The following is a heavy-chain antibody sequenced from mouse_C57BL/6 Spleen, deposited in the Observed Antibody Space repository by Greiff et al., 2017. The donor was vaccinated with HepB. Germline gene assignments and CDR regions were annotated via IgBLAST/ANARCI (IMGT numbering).Heavy chain of an antibody. CDR1: GFTFSSYA. CDR3: AGGDYYGSSYWYFDV. V-gene: IGHV5-4*03. D-gene: IGHD1-1*01. Sequence: EVMLVESGGGLVKPGGSLKLSCAASGFTFSSYAMSWVRQTPEKRLEWVATISDGGSYTYYPDNVKGRFTISRDNAKNNLYLQMSHLKSEDTALYYCAGGDYYGSSYWYFDVWGTGTTVTVSS. CDR2: ISDGGSYT. J-gene: IGHJ1*03.